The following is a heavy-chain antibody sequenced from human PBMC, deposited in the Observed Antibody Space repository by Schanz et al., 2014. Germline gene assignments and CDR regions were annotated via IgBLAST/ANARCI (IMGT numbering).Heavy chain of an antibody. CDR1: GITLSGYG. CDR2: ISFDGRNT. CDR3: AKENEEVAADGSFFDY. Sequence: QVQLVESGGGVVQPGRSLRLSCAASGITLSGYGLHWVRQAPGKGLEWVGFISFDGRNTGYAHSVKGRFTISRDNSKNTVHLQMNSLRDEAAAYYSCAKENEEVAADGSFFDYWGQGTLVTVSS. V-gene: IGHV3-30*18. D-gene: IGHD6-13*01. J-gene: IGHJ4*02.